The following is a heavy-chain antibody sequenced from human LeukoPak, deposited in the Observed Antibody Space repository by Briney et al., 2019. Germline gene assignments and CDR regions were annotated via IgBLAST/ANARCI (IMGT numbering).Heavy chain of an antibody. CDR1: GSIFSKYW. D-gene: IGHD6-25*01. V-gene: IGHV3-7*01. CDR2: INQDGSDK. CDR3: ARGLRHYFDY. J-gene: IGHJ4*02. Sequence: GGSLRLSCAVSGSIFSKYWMTWVRQAPGKGLEWVANINQDGSDKSYVDSVKGRFTISRDNAKNSLYLEMNSLRAEDTAVYYCARGLRHYFDYWGQGTLVTVSS.